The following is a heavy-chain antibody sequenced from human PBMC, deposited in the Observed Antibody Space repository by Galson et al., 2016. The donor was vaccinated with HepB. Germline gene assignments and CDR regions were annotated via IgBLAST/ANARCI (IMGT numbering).Heavy chain of an antibody. CDR3: ARDAFGTWDLTT. CDR1: GFSFSNYE. CDR2: ISGGGETT. Sequence: SLRLSCAASGFSFSNYEMNWVRQAPGKGLEWVAYISGGGETTYYADSVRGRFTISRDNARDSVFLQMTSLRVEDTARYYCARDAFGTWDLTTWGQGTLVSVSS. V-gene: IGHV3-48*03. D-gene: IGHD1-26*01. J-gene: IGHJ1*01.